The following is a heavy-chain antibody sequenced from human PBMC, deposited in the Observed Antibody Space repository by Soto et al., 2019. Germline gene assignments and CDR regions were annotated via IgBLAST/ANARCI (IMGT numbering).Heavy chain of an antibody. D-gene: IGHD3-16*01. J-gene: IGHJ4*02. CDR3: ALWGTTGGLGL. CDR1: GFMFKSFV. V-gene: IGHV3-30*19. Sequence: QVQLVESGGGVVQPGTSLRLSCAASGFMFKSFVMHWVRQVPGKGLQWVALTSYDGSTKYYADSVQGRFTVSRDNSKNTLDLQMDTLRLEDTALYYCALWGTTGGLGLWGQGTLVSVSS. CDR2: TSYDGSTK.